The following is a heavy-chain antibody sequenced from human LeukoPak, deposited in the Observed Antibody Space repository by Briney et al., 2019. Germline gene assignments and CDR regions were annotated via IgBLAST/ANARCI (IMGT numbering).Heavy chain of an antibody. J-gene: IGHJ4*02. V-gene: IGHV4-34*01. CDR1: GGSFSGYY. CDR2: INHSGST. D-gene: IGHD2-21*02. Sequence: PSETLSLTCAVYGGSFSGYYWSWIRQPPGKGLEWIGEINHSGSTNYNPSLKSRVTISVDTSKNQFSLKLSSVTAADTAVYYCARRWGDCVSEVLDYWGQGTLVTVSS. CDR3: ARRWGDCVSEVLDY.